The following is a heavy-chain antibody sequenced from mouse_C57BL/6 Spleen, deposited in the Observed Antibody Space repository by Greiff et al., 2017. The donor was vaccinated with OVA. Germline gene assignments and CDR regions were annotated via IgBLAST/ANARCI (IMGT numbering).Heavy chain of an antibody. CDR2: INPSNGGT. J-gene: IGHJ2*01. Sequence: VQLQQSGTELVKPGASVKLSCKASGYTFTSYWMHWVKQRPGQGLEWIGNINPSNGGTNYNEKFKSKATLTVDKSSSTAYMQLSSLTSEDSAVYYCAREGRDTYYFDYWGQGTTLTVSS. CDR3: AREGRDTYYFDY. V-gene: IGHV1-53*01. CDR1: GYTFTSYW. D-gene: IGHD3-3*01.